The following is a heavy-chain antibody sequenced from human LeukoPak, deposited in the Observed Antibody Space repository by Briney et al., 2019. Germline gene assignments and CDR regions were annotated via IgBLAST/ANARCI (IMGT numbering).Heavy chain of an antibody. CDR1: GFTFSSYA. Sequence: GGSLRLSCAASGFTFSSYAMSWVRQAPGKGLEWVSGISGSSTNTYYADSVKGRYTISRDNSKNTLYLQMNSLRAEDTAVYYCAKGTTYYYDSSGYPDAFDIWGQGTMVTVSS. J-gene: IGHJ3*02. CDR2: ISGSSTNT. D-gene: IGHD3-22*01. V-gene: IGHV3-23*01. CDR3: AKGTTYYYDSSGYPDAFDI.